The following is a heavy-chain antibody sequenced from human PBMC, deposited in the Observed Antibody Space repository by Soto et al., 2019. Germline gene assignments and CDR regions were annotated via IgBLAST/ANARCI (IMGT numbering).Heavy chain of an antibody. CDR2: IIPIFGTA. CDR3: ARAVDTAMVYYYYYGMDV. V-gene: IGHV1-69*12. Sequence: QVQLVQSGAEVKKPGSSVKVSCKASGGTFSSYAISWVRQAPGQGLEWMGGIIPIFGTANYAQKFQGRVTSNADESTSTAYMELSSLRSEDTAVYYCARAVDTAMVYYYYYGMDVWGQGTTVTVSS. CDR1: GGTFSSYA. D-gene: IGHD5-18*01. J-gene: IGHJ6*02.